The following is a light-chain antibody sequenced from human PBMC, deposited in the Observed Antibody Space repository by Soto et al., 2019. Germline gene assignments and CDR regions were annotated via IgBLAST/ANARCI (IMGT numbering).Light chain of an antibody. CDR2: AAS. CDR3: QQRSSPSIT. CDR1: EDISSY. V-gene: IGKV1-9*01. Sequence: PLTPSHSSLSASFWGRVTFTFLASEDISSYLVWYQQKPGAAPKLLIYAASALHSGVPSRFSGSGSGTDFTLTISSLHPEDFAVYYCQQRSSPSITFAQGTRLAIK. J-gene: IGKJ5*01.